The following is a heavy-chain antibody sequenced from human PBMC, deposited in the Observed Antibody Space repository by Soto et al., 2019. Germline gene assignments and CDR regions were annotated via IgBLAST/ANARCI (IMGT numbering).Heavy chain of an antibody. Sequence: QVQLVESGGGVVQPGRSQRLSCAASGFNLNSYGMHWVRQAPGKGLEWVAVISYDGSSKHYADSMKGRFTISRDDFKNTVYLQMNSLRVEDTAVYYCARDAPGGSGSYYGFFDYWGQGSLITVSS. J-gene: IGHJ4*02. CDR2: ISYDGSSK. CDR3: ARDAPGGSGSYYGFFDY. CDR1: GFNLNSYG. V-gene: IGHV3-30*03. D-gene: IGHD3-22*01.